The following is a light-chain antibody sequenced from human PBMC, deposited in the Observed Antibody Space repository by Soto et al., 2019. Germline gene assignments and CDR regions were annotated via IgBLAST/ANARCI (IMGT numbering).Light chain of an antibody. Sequence: EIVMTQSPATLSVSPGERATLSCRASQSVSSNLACYQQKPGQAPRLLIYGASTRATGIPARFSGSGSGTELTLTISSLQSEDFAIYYCQQYNNWSPITFGQGTRLEIK. CDR2: GAS. CDR1: QSVSSN. CDR3: QQYNNWSPIT. V-gene: IGKV3-15*01. J-gene: IGKJ5*01.